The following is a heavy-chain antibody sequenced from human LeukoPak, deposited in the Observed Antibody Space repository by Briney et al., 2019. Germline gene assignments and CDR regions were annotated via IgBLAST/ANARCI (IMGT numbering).Heavy chain of an antibody. Sequence: SETLSLTCAVYGGSFSGYYWSWIRQPPGKGLESIGEINHSGSTNYNPSLKSRVTISVDTSKNQFSLKLSSVTAADTAVYYCARVRAYYYGLLEYWGQGTLVTVSS. V-gene: IGHV4-34*01. J-gene: IGHJ4*02. CDR3: ARVRAYYYGLLEY. CDR2: INHSGST. CDR1: GGSFSGYY. D-gene: IGHD3-10*01.